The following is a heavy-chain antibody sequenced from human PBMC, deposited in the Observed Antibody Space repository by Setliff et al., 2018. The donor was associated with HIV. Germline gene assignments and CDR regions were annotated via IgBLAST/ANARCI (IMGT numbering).Heavy chain of an antibody. CDR2: IYFTGDS. D-gene: IGHD3-22*01. CDR3: ARQHSESRDFDY. V-gene: IGHV4-34*01. CDR1: GGSFSGYY. J-gene: IGHJ4*02. Sequence: SETLSLTCAVYGGSFSGYYWSWIRQPPGKGLQWIGSIYFTGDSYYDPSLKSRVTTSVDTSKNQFSLKLSSVTAADTAVYYCARQHSESRDFDYWGQGTLVTVSS.